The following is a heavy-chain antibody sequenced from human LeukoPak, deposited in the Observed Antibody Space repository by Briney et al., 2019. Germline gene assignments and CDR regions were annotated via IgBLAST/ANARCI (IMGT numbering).Heavy chain of an antibody. Sequence: PSETLSLTCAVYGGSFSGYYWSWIRQPPGKGLEWIGEINHSGSTNYNPSLKSRVTISVDTSKNQFSLKLSSVTAADTAVYYCARHVFGLKYGSENRDYWGQGTLVTVSS. CDR3: ARHVFGLKYGSENRDY. V-gene: IGHV4-34*01. CDR2: INHSGST. CDR1: GGSFSGYY. D-gene: IGHD3-10*01. J-gene: IGHJ4*02.